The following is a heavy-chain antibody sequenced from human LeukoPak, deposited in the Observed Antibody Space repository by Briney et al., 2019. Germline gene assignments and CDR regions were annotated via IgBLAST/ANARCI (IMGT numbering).Heavy chain of an antibody. J-gene: IGHJ6*02. CDR1: GYTFTGYY. V-gene: IGHV1-2*02. D-gene: IGHD2-2*01. CDR3: ARDPDIVVVVGAPSRVTMDV. Sequence: ASVKVSCKASGYTFTGYYMHWVRQAPGQGLEWMGWINTKSGGSNYAQRFQGRVTMSRDTSISTVYLELSRLRSDDTAVYYCARDPDIVVVVGAPSRVTMDVWGQGTTVAVSS. CDR2: INTKSGGS.